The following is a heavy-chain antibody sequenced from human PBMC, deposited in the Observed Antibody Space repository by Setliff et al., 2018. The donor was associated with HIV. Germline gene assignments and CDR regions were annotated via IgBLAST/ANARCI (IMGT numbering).Heavy chain of an antibody. D-gene: IGHD6-13*01. J-gene: IGHJ5*02. CDR2: INHSGRT. V-gene: IGHV4-34*01. CDR3: ARLQGYSSSWYGYWFDP. Sequence: SETLSLTCAVYGGSFSDNYWSWIRQSPGKGLEWIGEINHSGRTKYNPSLKSRVTISVDTSKNQFSLKLSSVTAADTAVYYCARLQGYSSSWYGYWFDPWGQGTLVTVSS. CDR1: GGSFSDNY.